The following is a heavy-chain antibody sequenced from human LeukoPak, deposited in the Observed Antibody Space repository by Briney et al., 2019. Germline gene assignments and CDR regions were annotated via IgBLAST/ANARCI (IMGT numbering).Heavy chain of an antibody. CDR2: ISSSGSAI. V-gene: IGHV3-48*03. J-gene: IGHJ4*02. CDR1: GFTFSSYE. D-gene: IGHD5-24*01. CDR3: AKDGARDGYNYPDY. Sequence: GGSLRLSCAASGFTFSSYEMYWVRQAPGKGLEWVSYISSSGSAIYYADSVKGRFTISRDKSKNTLYLQMNSLRAEDTAVYYCAKDGARDGYNYPDYWGQGTLVTVSS.